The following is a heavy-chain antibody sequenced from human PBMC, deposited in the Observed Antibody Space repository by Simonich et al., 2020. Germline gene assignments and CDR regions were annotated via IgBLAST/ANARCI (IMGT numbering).Heavy chain of an antibody. J-gene: IGHJ4*02. CDR2: IYYSGST. Sequence: QVQLQESRPGLVKPSETLSLTCTVSGGPISSYYWSWTRQPPGKGLEWIGYIYYSGSTNYNPSRKSRVTISVDTSKNQFSLKLSSVTAADTAVYYCARLPDYWGQGTLVTVSS. CDR1: GGPISSYY. V-gene: IGHV4-59*08. CDR3: ARLPDY.